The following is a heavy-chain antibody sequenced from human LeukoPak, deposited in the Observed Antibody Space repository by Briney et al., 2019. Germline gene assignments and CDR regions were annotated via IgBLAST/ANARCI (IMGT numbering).Heavy chain of an antibody. Sequence: GGSLRLSCAASGFTVSSNYMSWVRQAPGKGLEWVSVIYSGGSTYYADSVKGRFTISRDNSKNTLYLQMNSLRAEDTAVYYCARVYMVRGVKSHNWFDPWGQGTLVTVSS. J-gene: IGHJ5*02. CDR1: GFTVSSNY. CDR3: ARVYMVRGVKSHNWFDP. CDR2: IYSGGST. D-gene: IGHD3-10*01. V-gene: IGHV3-53*01.